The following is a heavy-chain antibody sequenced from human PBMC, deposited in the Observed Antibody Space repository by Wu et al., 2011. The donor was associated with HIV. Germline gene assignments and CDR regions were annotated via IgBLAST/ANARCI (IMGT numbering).Heavy chain of an antibody. CDR3: ARGQEYYDSSGYYPHYYYYGMDV. CDR1: GGTFSSYA. Sequence: QVQLVQSGAEVKKPGSSVKVSCKASGGTFSSYAISWVRQAPGQGLEWMGGIIPIFGTANYAQKFQGRVTITTDESTSTAYMELSSLRSEDTAVYYCARGQEYYDSSGYYPHYYYYGMDVWGRRDHGHRLL. J-gene: IGHJ6*02. D-gene: IGHD3-22*01. CDR2: IIPIFGTA. V-gene: IGHV1-69*05.